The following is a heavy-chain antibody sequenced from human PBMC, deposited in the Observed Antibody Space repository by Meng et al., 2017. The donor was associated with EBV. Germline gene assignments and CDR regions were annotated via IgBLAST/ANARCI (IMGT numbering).Heavy chain of an antibody. Sequence: QGQLVQSGADVKKPGASVKVSCKASGVTFSSYDISWVRQAPGQGLEWMGGIIPIFGTANYAQKFQGRVTITADKSTSTAYMELSSLRSEDTAVYYCVRAEIAAAGRLDYWGQGTLVTVSS. V-gene: IGHV1-69*06. CDR2: IIPIFGTA. J-gene: IGHJ4*02. CDR1: GVTFSSYD. D-gene: IGHD6-13*01. CDR3: VRAEIAAAGRLDY.